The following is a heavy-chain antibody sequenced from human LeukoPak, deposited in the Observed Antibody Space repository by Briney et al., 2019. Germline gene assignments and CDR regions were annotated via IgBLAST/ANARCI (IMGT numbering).Heavy chain of an antibody. J-gene: IGHJ4*02. Sequence: SETLSLTCDVSGYSLKSGFHWGWIRQPPGKGLEWIGSIYHTGSTYYDPSLTSRVTILVDTSNNQFSLKLTSVTAADTAVYYCARGGQWLGESWGQGTMVIVSS. D-gene: IGHD6-19*01. CDR1: GYSLKSGFH. CDR2: IYHTGST. V-gene: IGHV4-38-2*01. CDR3: ARGGQWLGES.